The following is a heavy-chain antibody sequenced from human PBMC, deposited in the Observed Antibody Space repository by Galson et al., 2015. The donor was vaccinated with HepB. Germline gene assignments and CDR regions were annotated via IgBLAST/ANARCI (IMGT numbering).Heavy chain of an antibody. J-gene: IGHJ6*02. CDR3: AREDGNPLPLRYYYGMDV. CDR2: IWYDGSNK. CDR1: GFTFSSYG. Sequence: SLRLSCAASGFTFSSYGMHWVRQAPGKGLEWVAVIWYDGSNKYYADSVKGRFTISRDNSKNTLYLQMNSLRAEDTAVYYCAREDGNPLPLRYYYGMDVWGQGTTVTVSS. V-gene: IGHV3-33*01. D-gene: IGHD1-1*01.